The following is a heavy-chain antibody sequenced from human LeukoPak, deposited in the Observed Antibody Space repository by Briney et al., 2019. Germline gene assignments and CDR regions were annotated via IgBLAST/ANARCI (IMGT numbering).Heavy chain of an antibody. CDR2: VLYSGST. Sequence: KRSETLSLTCTVSGGSIRTYYWSWIRQPPGRGLEWVGYVLYSGSTNYNPSLKSRVSISVDTSKNQFFLKLSSVTAADTAVYYCARDLYSGHDWVGFNIWGQGTVVTVSS. V-gene: IGHV4-59*01. D-gene: IGHD5-12*01. CDR3: ARDLYSGHDWVGFNI. J-gene: IGHJ3*02. CDR1: GGSIRTYY.